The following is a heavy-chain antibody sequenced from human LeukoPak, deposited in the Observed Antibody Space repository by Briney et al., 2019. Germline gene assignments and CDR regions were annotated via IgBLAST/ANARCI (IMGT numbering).Heavy chain of an antibody. Sequence: SETLSLTCAVYGGSLNGHYWSWIRQPPGKGLEWIGEGSESGGTKFNPSLKSRVTISVDTSKNQFSLKLSSVTAADTAVYYCAREWAGDFWSGYYIDYWGQGTLVTVSS. CDR2: GSESGGT. D-gene: IGHD3-3*01. V-gene: IGHV4-34*01. CDR3: AREWAGDFWSGYYIDY. J-gene: IGHJ4*02. CDR1: GGSLNGHY.